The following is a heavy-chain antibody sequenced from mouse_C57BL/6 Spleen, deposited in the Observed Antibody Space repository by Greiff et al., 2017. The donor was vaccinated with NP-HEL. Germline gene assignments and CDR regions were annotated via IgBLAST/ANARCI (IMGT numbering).Heavy chain of an antibody. CDR3: ARCCYGRSYTGYFDV. D-gene: IGHD1-1*01. Sequence: VQLQQSVAELVRPGASVKLSCTASGFNIKNTYMHWVKQRPEQGLEWIGRIDPANGNTKYAPKFQGKATITADTSSNTAYLQLSSLTSEDTAIYFCARCCYGRSYTGYFDVWGTGTTVTVSS. CDR1: GFNIKNTY. CDR2: IDPANGNT. J-gene: IGHJ1*03. V-gene: IGHV14-3*01.